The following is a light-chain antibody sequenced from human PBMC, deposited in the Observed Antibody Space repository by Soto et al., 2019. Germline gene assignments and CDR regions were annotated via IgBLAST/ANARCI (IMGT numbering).Light chain of an antibody. CDR3: AAWDDSLSGGV. Sequence: QSVLTQPPSASGTPGQTVTISCSGRSFNIGFNYVYWYQQLQGMAPKLLIHSNDERPSGVPDRFSGSKSGTSASLAISGLRSEDEAEYYCAAWDDSLSGGVFGTGTKLTVL. V-gene: IGLV1-47*02. J-gene: IGLJ1*01. CDR2: SND. CDR1: SFNIGFNY.